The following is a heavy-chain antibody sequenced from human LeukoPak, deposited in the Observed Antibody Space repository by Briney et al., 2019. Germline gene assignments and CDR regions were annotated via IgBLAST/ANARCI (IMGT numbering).Heavy chain of an antibody. J-gene: IGHJ3*02. V-gene: IGHV3-7*01. CDR2: IKQDGSEK. D-gene: IGHD2-2*01. CDR3: ARGTNNAFDI. CDR1: GFTFSSYS. Sequence: PGGSLRLSCAASGFTFSSYSMHWVRQAPGKGLEWVANIKQDGSEKYYVDSVKGRFTISRDNAKNSLYLQMNSLRAEDTAVYYCARGTNNAFDIWGQGTIVTVSS.